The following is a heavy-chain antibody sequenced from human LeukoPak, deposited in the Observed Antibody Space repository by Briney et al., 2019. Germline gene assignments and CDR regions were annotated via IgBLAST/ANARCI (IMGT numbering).Heavy chain of an antibody. CDR1: GFIFDDYD. Sequence: PGGSLRLSCAASGFIFDDYDMNWVRQAPGKGLEWVSHINWNGNTIGYGDSVKGRFTISRDNAKNSLYLQMNSLRAEDTAFYYCARGLMGGYPHFENWGQGTLVTVSS. J-gene: IGHJ4*02. CDR3: ARGLMGGYPHFEN. CDR2: INWNGNTI. D-gene: IGHD3-22*01. V-gene: IGHV3-20*04.